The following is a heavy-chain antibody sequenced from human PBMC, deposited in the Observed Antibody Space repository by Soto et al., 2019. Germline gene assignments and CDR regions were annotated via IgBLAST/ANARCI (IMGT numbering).Heavy chain of an antibody. CDR3: TTSEDYSTYVSYY. Sequence: PGGSLRLSCAACGLTFSNAWMSWVRQAPGKGLEWVGRIKSKTDGGTTDYAAPVKGRFTISRDDSKNTLYLQMNSLKTEDTAVYYCTTSEDYSTYVSYYRGQGTLLTISS. D-gene: IGHD4-4*01. CDR2: IKSKTDGGTT. J-gene: IGHJ4*02. V-gene: IGHV3-15*01. CDR1: GLTFSNAW.